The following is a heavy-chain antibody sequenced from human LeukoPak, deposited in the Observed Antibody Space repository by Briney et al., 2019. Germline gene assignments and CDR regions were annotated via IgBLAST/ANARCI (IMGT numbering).Heavy chain of an antibody. Sequence: GGSLRLSCAASGFRFSDFTMTWVRQAPGKGPEWVSAIGGRSGSTYYADSLGGRFTISRDNSKDMLYLQMNSLKVEDTATYYWGKGGGAWGQGTKVTVSS. V-gene: IGHV3-23*01. CDR3: GKGGGA. CDR1: GFRFSDFT. D-gene: IGHD3-16*01. J-gene: IGHJ5*02. CDR2: IGGRSGST.